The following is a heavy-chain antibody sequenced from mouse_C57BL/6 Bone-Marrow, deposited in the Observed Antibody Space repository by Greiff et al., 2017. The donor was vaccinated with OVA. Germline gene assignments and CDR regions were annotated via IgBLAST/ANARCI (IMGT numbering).Heavy chain of an antibody. Sequence: QVQLQQPGAELVKPGASVKLSCKASGYTFTSYWMQWVKQRPGQGLEWIGEIDPSDSYTNYNQKFTGQATLTVDTSSSTAYMQLRSLTSEDSAVYYCARWLRRAWFAYWGQGTLVTVSA. CDR1: GYTFTSYW. J-gene: IGHJ3*01. D-gene: IGHD2-2*01. V-gene: IGHV1-50*01. CDR2: IDPSDSYT. CDR3: ARWLRRAWFAY.